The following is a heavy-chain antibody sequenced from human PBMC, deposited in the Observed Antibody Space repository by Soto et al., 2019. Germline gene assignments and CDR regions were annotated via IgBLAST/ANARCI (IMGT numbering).Heavy chain of an antibody. D-gene: IGHD3-3*01. CDR3: ARDHDGAEWSTYYYGMDV. CDR1: GFTFSSYG. J-gene: IGHJ6*02. V-gene: IGHV3-33*01. Sequence: QVQLVESGGGVVQPGRSLRLSCAASGFTFSSYGMHWVRQAPGKGLEWVAVIWYDGSNKYYADSVKGRFTISRDNSKTTLYLQMNSLRAEDTAVYYCARDHDGAEWSTYYYGMDVWGQGTTVTVSS. CDR2: IWYDGSNK.